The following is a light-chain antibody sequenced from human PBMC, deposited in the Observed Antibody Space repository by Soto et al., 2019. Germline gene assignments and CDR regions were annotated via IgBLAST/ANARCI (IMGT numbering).Light chain of an antibody. CDR3: QDYGSSRT. CDR2: GAS. Sequence: EVVLTQSPGTLSLSPGEGATLSCRASQSVSSTDLAWYQQKPGQAPRLLIYGASRRATGIPDRFSGSGSGTDFTLTITRLEPDYFAVYYCQDYGSSRTFGQRTTV. J-gene: IGKJ1*01. V-gene: IGKV3-20*01. CDR1: QSVSSTD.